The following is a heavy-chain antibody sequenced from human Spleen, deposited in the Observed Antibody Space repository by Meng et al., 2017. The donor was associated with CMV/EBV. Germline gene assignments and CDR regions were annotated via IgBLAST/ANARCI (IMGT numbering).Heavy chain of an antibody. V-gene: IGHV4-39*01. Sequence: ISGSNYYWGWIRQPPGEGLEWIGSVYYTGSTYYNPSLKSRFTISVDTSKNQFSLRLTSVTAADTAVYYCARLHETTETTWGGGLFDYWGQGTLVTVSS. D-gene: IGHD4-17*01. CDR3: ARLHETTETTWGGGLFDY. CDR1: ISGSNYY. J-gene: IGHJ4*02. CDR2: VYYTGST.